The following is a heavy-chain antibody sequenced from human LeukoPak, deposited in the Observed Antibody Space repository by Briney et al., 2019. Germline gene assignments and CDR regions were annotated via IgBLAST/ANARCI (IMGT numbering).Heavy chain of an antibody. CDR1: GYTFTGYY. CDR2: INPNSGGT. V-gene: IGHV1-2*02. Sequence: ASVKVSCKASGYTFTGYYMHWVRQAPGQGLEWMGGINPNSGGTNYAQKFQGRVTMTRDTSISTAYMELSRLRSDDTAVYYCARSFTYSSSWYRYDAFDIWGQGTMVTVSS. CDR3: ARSFTYSSSWYRYDAFDI. J-gene: IGHJ3*02. D-gene: IGHD6-13*01.